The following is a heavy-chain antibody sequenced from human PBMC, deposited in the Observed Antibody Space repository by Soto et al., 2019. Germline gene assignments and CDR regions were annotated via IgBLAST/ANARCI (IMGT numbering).Heavy chain of an antibody. CDR1: GFTFSSYG. Sequence: GGSLRLSCAASGFTFSSYGMHWVRQAPGKGLEWVAVIWYDGSNKYYADSVKGRFTISRDNSKNTLYLQMNSLRAEDTAVYYCARTARPDPLYGMDVWGQGTTVTVSS. D-gene: IGHD6-6*01. V-gene: IGHV3-33*01. J-gene: IGHJ6*02. CDR2: IWYDGSNK. CDR3: ARTARPDPLYGMDV.